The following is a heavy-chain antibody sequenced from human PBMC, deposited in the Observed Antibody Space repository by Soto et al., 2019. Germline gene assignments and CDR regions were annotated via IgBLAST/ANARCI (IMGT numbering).Heavy chain of an antibody. V-gene: IGHV4-59*08. J-gene: IGHJ5*02. CDR1: GGSISSYY. D-gene: IGHD4-17*01. Sequence: QVQLQESGPGLVKPSETLSLTCTVSGGSISSYYWSWIRQPPGKGLEWIGYIYYSGSTNYNPSLKSRVTISVDTSKNQFSLKLSSVTAADTAVYYCARLGTLDYVSWFDPWGQGTLVTVSS. CDR3: ARLGTLDYVSWFDP. CDR2: IYYSGST.